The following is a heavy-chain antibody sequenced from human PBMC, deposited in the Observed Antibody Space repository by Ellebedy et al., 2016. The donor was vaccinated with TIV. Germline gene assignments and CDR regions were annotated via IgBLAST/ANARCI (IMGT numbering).Heavy chain of an antibody. J-gene: IGHJ6*02. CDR2: IHVGNGAT. CDR3: GRVDGDCSSCYYYGMDV. Sequence: AASAKVSCKASAYTFSSFAMYWVRHAPGQRLEWMGWIHVGNGATKYSQTFQGRVTITRDTSASTAYMELRSLRFEDTAVYYCGRVDGDCSSCYYYGMDVWGQGTTVTVSS. V-gene: IGHV1-3*01. D-gene: IGHD2-21*01. CDR1: AYTFSSFA.